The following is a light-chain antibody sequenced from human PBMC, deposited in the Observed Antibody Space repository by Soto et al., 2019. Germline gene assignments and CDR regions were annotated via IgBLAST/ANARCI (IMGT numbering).Light chain of an antibody. CDR2: DAS. V-gene: IGKV1-5*01. Sequence: DIQMTQSPSTLSASVGDRVTITCRASQTISSWLAWYQQKPGKAPDLLIYDASSLQDGVPSRFSGRGSGTEVTLTISSLEHDDFATYLCQQYITFPYTVGQGTKLEIK. J-gene: IGKJ2*01. CDR1: QTISSW. CDR3: QQYITFPYT.